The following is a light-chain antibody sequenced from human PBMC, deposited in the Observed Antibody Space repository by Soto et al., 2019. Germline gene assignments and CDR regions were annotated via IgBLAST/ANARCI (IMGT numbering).Light chain of an antibody. CDR3: QQPGSSFCT. CDR2: GAS. CDR1: QSVSSAY. J-gene: IGKJ2*02. V-gene: IGKV3-20*01. Sequence: EIVLTQSPGTLSLSPGERATLSCRASQSVSSAYLAWYQQIPGQAPRLLIYGASSRANGIPDRFSGSGSGTGFTLTIRGLELEDLAVNYCQQPGSSFCTLGQGTKLEIK.